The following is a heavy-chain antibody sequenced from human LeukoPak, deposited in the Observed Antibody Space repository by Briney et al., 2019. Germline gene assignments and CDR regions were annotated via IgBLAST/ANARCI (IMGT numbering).Heavy chain of an antibody. J-gene: IGHJ4*02. CDR1: GFAFSSDW. CDR3: ARNSGSYHPFDY. D-gene: IGHD1-26*01. CDR2: IKLDGSEK. Sequence: GGSLRLSCAASGFAFSSDWMSWVRQAPGKGLEWVANIKLDGSEKYYVDSVKGRFTISRDNPKNSLYLQMDSLRADDTAVYYCARNSGSYHPFDYWGQGTLVTVSS. V-gene: IGHV3-7*01.